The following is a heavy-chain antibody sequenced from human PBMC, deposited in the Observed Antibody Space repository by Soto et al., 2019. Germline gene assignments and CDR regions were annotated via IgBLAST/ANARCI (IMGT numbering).Heavy chain of an antibody. D-gene: IGHD3-22*01. J-gene: IGHJ6*02. CDR1: GGSINSYY. Sequence: SETLSLTCTVSGGSINSYYWSWIRQPPGKGLEWIGYIYHSGSTYYNPSLKSRVTISVDRSKNQFSLKLSSVTAADTAVYYCAGSVYYHNSGMDVWGQGTRITFSS. CDR2: IYHSGST. CDR3: AGSVYYHNSGMDV. V-gene: IGHV4-59*04.